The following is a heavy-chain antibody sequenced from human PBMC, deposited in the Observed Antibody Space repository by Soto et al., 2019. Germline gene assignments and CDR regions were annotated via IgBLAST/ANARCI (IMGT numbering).Heavy chain of an antibody. V-gene: IGHV3-23*01. J-gene: IGHJ4*02. D-gene: IGHD5-12*01. CDR2: ISGSGGST. Sequence: EVQLLESGGGLVQPGGSLRLSCAASGFTFSSYAVSWVRQAPGKGLEWVSAISGSGGSTYYADSAKGRFTISRDKSKNTLYLQMNSLRAEDTAVYYCAKEPHSGLYYFDYWGQGTLVTVSS. CDR1: GFTFSSYA. CDR3: AKEPHSGLYYFDY.